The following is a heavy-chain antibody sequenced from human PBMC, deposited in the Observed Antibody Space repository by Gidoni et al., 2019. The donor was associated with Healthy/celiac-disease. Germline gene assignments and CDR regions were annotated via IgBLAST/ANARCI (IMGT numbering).Heavy chain of an antibody. CDR2: ISSSSSTI. Sequence: EVQLVESGGGLVQPGGSLRLSWAAAGFTFSSDSMNWVRQAPGKGLGWVSYISSSSSTIYYADSVKGRFTISRDNAKNSLYLQMNSLRDEDTAVYYCAMIAVAGFYYYYGMDVWGQGTTVTVSS. V-gene: IGHV3-48*02. D-gene: IGHD6-19*01. CDR1: GFTFSSDS. CDR3: AMIAVAGFYYYYGMDV. J-gene: IGHJ6*02.